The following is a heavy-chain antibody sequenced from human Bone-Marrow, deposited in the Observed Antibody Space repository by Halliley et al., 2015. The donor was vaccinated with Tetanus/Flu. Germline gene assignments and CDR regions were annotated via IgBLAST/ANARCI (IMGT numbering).Heavy chain of an antibody. V-gene: IGHV4-39*01. CDR3: ARLDYSNFCFDY. Sequence: TLSLTCTVSGGSITNSGYYWGWIRRPPGKGLEWIGNLYYLGNTYYNPSLKSRVTISVDTSRNQFSLKLNSVSAADTAAYYCARLDYSNFCFDYWGQGTLVTVSS. CDR1: GGSITNSGYY. D-gene: IGHD4-4*01. J-gene: IGHJ4*02. CDR2: LYYLGNT.